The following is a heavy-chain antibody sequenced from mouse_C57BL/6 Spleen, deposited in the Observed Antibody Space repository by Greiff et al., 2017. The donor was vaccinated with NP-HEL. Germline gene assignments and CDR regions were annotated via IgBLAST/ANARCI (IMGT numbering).Heavy chain of an antibody. CDR3: ARSDYYGSSYEGYAMDY. CDR2: INPSNGGT. D-gene: IGHD1-1*01. V-gene: IGHV1-53*01. Sequence: VQLQQPGTELVKPGASVKLSCKASGYTFTSYWMHWVKQRPGQGLEWIGNINPSNGGTNYNEKFKSKATLTVDKSSSTAYMQLSSLTSEDSAVYYCARSDYYGSSYEGYAMDYWGQGTSVTVSS. J-gene: IGHJ4*01. CDR1: GYTFTSYW.